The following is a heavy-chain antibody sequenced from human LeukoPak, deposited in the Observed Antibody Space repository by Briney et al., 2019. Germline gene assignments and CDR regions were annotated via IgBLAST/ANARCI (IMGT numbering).Heavy chain of an antibody. CDR1: GFTFDDYG. V-gene: IGHV3-20*04. CDR3: ARSETANWGFGAFHI. J-gene: IGHJ3*02. D-gene: IGHD2-21*02. Sequence: GGSLRLSCAASGFTFDDYGMSWVRHAPGKGLEWVSGINWNGGSKGYADSVKGRFTISRDNAKNSLYLQMNSLRAEDTALYYCARSETANWGFGAFHIWGQGTMVSVSS. CDR2: INWNGGSK.